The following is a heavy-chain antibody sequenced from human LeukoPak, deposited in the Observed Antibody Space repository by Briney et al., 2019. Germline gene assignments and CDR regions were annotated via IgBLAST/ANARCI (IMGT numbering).Heavy chain of an antibody. Sequence: SETLSLTCTVSGGSISSDGFSHYWSWIRQPAGKGLEWIGRIYTSGSTNYSPSLKSRVTISVGTSKNQFSLKLSSVTAADTAVYYCARDVGATRYGMDVWGQGTTATVSS. J-gene: IGHJ6*02. CDR1: GGSISSDGFSHY. V-gene: IGHV4-61*02. CDR2: IYTSGST. D-gene: IGHD1-26*01. CDR3: ARDVGATRYGMDV.